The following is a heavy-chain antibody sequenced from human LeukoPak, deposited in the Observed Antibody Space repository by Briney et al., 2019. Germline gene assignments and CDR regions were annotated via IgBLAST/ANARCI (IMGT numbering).Heavy chain of an antibody. J-gene: IGHJ4*02. CDR3: AKRGVVIRVILVGFHKEAYYFDS. Sequence: PGGSLRLSCAVSGITLSNYGMSWVRQAPGKGLEWVAGLSGSGGGTNNEDSVKGRFTISRDNAKNTLYLQMNSLRAEDTAVYFCAKRGVVIRVILVGFHKEAYYFDSWGQGALVTVSS. CDR1: GITLSNYG. D-gene: IGHD3-10*01. V-gene: IGHV3-23*01. CDR2: LSGSGGGT.